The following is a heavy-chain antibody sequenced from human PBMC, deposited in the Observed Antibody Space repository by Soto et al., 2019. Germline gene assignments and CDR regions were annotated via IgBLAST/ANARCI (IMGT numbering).Heavy chain of an antibody. V-gene: IGHV3-33*01. CDR1: GFTFSSYG. J-gene: IGHJ4*02. D-gene: IGHD1-26*01. CDR3: EIHSGSLTSDY. CDR2: IWYDGSNK. Sequence: GGSLRLSCAASGFTFSSYGMHWVRQAPGKGLEWVAVIWYDGSNKYYADSVKGRFTISRDNSKNTLYLQMNSLRAEDTAVYYCEIHSGSLTSDYWGQGNLVTVSS.